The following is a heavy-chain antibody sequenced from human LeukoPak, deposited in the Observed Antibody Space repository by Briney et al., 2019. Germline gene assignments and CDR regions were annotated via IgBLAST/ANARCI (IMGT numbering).Heavy chain of an antibody. J-gene: IGHJ4*01. Sequence: KPSETLSLTCTVSGGSISSYYWSWIRQPPGEGLEWIGYIYYSGSTNYNPSLKSRVTRSVDTSKNQFSLKLSSVTAADTAVYYCARGPVGPTIPFDYWSQGTLVTVSS. D-gene: IGHD1-26*01. CDR2: IYYSGST. CDR1: GGSISSYY. V-gene: IGHV4-59*01. CDR3: ARGPVGPTIPFDY.